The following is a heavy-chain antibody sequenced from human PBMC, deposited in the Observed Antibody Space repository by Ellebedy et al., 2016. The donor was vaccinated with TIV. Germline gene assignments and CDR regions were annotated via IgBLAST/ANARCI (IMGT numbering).Heavy chain of an antibody. Sequence: SGPTLVKPKETLTLTCTVSGFSLTNIIMGVSWIRQRPGKALEWLAHSSSTDKKFYRTSLKSRLSISKDASKGQVVLTMTNVAPVDTATYYCARTLLYCGGDCSFYFDHWGQGSLVTVSS. J-gene: IGHJ4*02. CDR1: GFSLTNIIMG. CDR3: ARTLLYCGGDCSFYFDH. CDR2: SSSTDKK. V-gene: IGHV2-26*01. D-gene: IGHD2-21*02.